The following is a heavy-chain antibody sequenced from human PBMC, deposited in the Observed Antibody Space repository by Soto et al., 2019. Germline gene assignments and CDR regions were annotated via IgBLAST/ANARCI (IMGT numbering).Heavy chain of an antibody. Sequence: QVQLVQSGAEVKKPGSSVKVSCKASGGTFSSYAISWVRQAPGQGLEWMGGIIPIFGTANYAQKFQGRVTITADESTSTAYMALSSLRSEDTAVYYCARAILTYYYDSSGYYHFDYWGQGTLVTFSS. D-gene: IGHD3-22*01. CDR3: ARAILTYYYDSSGYYHFDY. CDR1: GGTFSSYA. CDR2: IIPIFGTA. J-gene: IGHJ4*02. V-gene: IGHV1-69*01.